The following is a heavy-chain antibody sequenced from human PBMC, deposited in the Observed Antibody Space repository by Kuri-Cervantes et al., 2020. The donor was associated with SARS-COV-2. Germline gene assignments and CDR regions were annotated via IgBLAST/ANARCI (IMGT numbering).Heavy chain of an antibody. CDR2: ISGSGGST. CDR1: GSTFSSYA. CDR3: AKDLGAVVIKDDY. D-gene: IGHD3-22*01. J-gene: IGHJ4*02. Sequence: GGSLRLSCAASGSTFSSYAMSWVRQAPGKGLEWVSAISGSGGSTYYADSVKGRFTISRDNSKNTLYLQMNSLRAEDTAVYYCAKDLGAVVIKDDYWGQGTLVTVSS. V-gene: IGHV3-23*01.